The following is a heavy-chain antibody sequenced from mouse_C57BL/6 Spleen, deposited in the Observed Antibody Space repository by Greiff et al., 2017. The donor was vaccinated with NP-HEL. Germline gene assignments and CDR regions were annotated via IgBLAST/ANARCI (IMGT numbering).Heavy chain of an antibody. J-gene: IGHJ2*01. CDR1: GFTFSSYG. CDR3: ARPKTAQATGYFDY. CDR2: ISSGGSYT. Sequence: DVMLVESGGDLVKPGGSLKLSCAASGFTFSSYGMSWVRQTPDKRLEWVATISSGGSYTYYPDSVKGRFTISRDNAKNTLYLQMSSLKSEDTAMYYCARPKTAQATGYFDYGGQGTTLTVSS. V-gene: IGHV5-6*02. D-gene: IGHD3-2*02.